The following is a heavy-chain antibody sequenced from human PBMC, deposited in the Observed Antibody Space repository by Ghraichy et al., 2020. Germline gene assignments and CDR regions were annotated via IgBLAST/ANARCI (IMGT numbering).Heavy chain of an antibody. J-gene: IGHJ3*02. D-gene: IGHD1-26*01. CDR2: ISSSSSYI. Sequence: GGSLRLSCAASGFTFSSYSMNWVRQAPGKGLEWVSSISSSSSYIYYADSVKGRFTISRDNAKNSLYLQMNRLRAEDTAVDYCARPIVGATGTDAFDIWGQGTMVTVSS. V-gene: IGHV3-21*01. CDR1: GFTFSSYS. CDR3: ARPIVGATGTDAFDI.